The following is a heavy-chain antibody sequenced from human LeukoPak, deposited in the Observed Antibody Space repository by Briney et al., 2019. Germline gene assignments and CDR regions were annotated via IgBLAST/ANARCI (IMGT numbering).Heavy chain of an antibody. CDR1: GFGFSTYA. Sequence: GGSLKLSCAASGFGFSTYAMSWVRQAPGKGLEWVSGISGSGRTSFYADSVKGRFAISRDNSRNTLYLQMNSLRAEDTAVYYCARDFLSPMSFYMDVWGKGTTVTVSS. CDR3: ARDFLSPMSFYMDV. D-gene: IGHD3-10*02. V-gene: IGHV3-23*01. J-gene: IGHJ6*03. CDR2: ISGSGRTS.